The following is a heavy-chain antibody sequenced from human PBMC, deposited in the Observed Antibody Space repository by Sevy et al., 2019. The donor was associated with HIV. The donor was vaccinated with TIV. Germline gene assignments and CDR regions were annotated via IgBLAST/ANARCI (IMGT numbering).Heavy chain of an antibody. Sequence: GGSLRLSCAASGFTFSSYWMSWVRQAPGKGLEWVANIKQDGSEKYYVDSVKGRFTISRDNAKNSLYLQMNSLRAEETAVYYCARVDYDFWSVKYYGMDVWGQGTTVTVSS. CDR1: GFTFSSYW. CDR2: IKQDGSEK. CDR3: ARVDYDFWSVKYYGMDV. D-gene: IGHD3-3*01. V-gene: IGHV3-7*03. J-gene: IGHJ6*02.